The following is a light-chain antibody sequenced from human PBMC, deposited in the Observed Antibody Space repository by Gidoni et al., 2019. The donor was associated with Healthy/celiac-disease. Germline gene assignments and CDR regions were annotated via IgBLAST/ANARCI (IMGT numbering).Light chain of an antibody. CDR2: DAS. CDR1: QSVSSY. CDR3: QQRSKA. J-gene: IGKJ2*01. V-gene: IGKV3-11*01. Sequence: EILLTQSPATLSLSPGARATLSCRASQSVSSYLAWYQQKPGQAPRLLIYDASNRATGIPARFSGSGSGTDFTLTISSLEPEDFAVYYCQQRSKAFGQGTKLEIK.